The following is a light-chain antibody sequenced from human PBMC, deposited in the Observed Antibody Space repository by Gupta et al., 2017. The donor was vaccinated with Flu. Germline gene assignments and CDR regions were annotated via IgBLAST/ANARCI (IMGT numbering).Light chain of an antibody. V-gene: IGKV1-39*01. J-gene: IGKJ5*01. CDR3: QQSHSAPTT. Sequence: DIQMTQSPSSLSASVGDRVTITCRASQSISTHLNWYQQETGKAPKLLIYAASSLQSGVPSRFSGSGSETDFILTITGLQSEDFATYYCQQSHSAPTTFGQGTRLEIK. CDR2: AAS. CDR1: QSISTH.